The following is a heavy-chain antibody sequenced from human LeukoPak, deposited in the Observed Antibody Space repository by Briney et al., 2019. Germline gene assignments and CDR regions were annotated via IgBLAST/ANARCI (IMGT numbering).Heavy chain of an antibody. CDR3: ARDLCSGGSCYSVGIDY. J-gene: IGHJ4*02. D-gene: IGHD2-15*01. CDR1: GYTFTCYY. Sequence: GASVKVSCKASGYTFTCYYMHWVRQAPGQGLEWMGIINPSGGSTSYAQKFQGRVTMTRDTSTSTVYMELSSLRSEDTAVYYCARDLCSGGSCYSVGIDYWGQGTLVTVSS. V-gene: IGHV1-46*01. CDR2: INPSGGST.